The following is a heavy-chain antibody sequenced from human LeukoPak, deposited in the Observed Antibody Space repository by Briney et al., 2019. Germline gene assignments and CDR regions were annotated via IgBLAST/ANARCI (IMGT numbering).Heavy chain of an antibody. CDR1: GFTFSSYA. V-gene: IGHV3-30-3*01. Sequence: GRSLRFSCAASGFTFSSYAMRWVRQAPGKGLEWVAVISYDGSNKYYADSVKGRFTISRDNSKNTLYLQMNSLRAEDTAVYYCARDRGDILTGSTGDFDYWGQGTLVTVSS. J-gene: IGHJ4*02. CDR3: ARDRGDILTGSTGDFDY. D-gene: IGHD3-9*01. CDR2: ISYDGSNK.